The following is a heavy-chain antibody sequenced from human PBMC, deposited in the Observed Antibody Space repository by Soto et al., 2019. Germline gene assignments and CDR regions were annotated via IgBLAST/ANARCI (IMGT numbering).Heavy chain of an antibody. V-gene: IGHV4-31*03. CDR3: ARGRLGDNFDY. CDR2: IYYSGST. CDR1: GGSISSGGYY. J-gene: IGHJ4*02. Sequence: QVQLQESGPGLVKPSQTLSLTCSVSGGSISSGGYYWSWIRQHPGKGLEWIGYIYYSGSTYYNPSLKSRVTISLYPSKNQFSLKLGSVTAADTAMYYCARGRLGDNFDYWGQGTLVTVSS. D-gene: IGHD3-16*01.